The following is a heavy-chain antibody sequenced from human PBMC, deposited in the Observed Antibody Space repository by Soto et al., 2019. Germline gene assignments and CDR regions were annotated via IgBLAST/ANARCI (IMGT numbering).Heavy chain of an antibody. CDR1: GDSVSSNSAA. V-gene: IGHV6-1*01. J-gene: IGHJ6*02. Sequence: SQTLSLTCAISGDSVSSNSAAWNWIRQSPSRGLEWLGRTYYRSKWYNDYALSVKSRITVNPDTSKNQFSLQLNSVTPEDTAVYYCATDFWVFWNGDRHYYYGVDVWGQWTTVTVSS. D-gene: IGHD1-1*01. CDR2: TYYRSKWYN. CDR3: ATDFWVFWNGDRHYYYGVDV.